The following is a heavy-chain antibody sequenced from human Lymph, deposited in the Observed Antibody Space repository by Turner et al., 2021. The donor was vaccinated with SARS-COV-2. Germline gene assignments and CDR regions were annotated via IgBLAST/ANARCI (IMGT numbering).Heavy chain of an antibody. CDR2: RWYDGSNK. Sequence: QVQLVESGGGVVQPGRSLRLSCAAAGFTFSNYGIHWVRQAPGKGLGWVAVRWYDGSNKYYADSVKGRFTISRDNSKNTLYLQMNSLRAEDTAVYYCAREGYFYDTSRAFDIWGQGTMVTVSS. V-gene: IGHV3-33*01. CDR1: GFTFSNYG. CDR3: AREGYFYDTSRAFDI. J-gene: IGHJ3*02. D-gene: IGHD3-22*01.